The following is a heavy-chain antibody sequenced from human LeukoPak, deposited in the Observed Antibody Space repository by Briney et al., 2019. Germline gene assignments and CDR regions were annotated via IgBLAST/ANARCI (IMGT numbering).Heavy chain of an antibody. D-gene: IGHD3-10*01. CDR1: GGSTSSSNYY. CDR3: ARARGQWGSYYPPRAFDI. V-gene: IGHV4-39*07. CDR2: IYYGGST. J-gene: IGHJ3*02. Sequence: SETLSLTCTVSGGSTSSSNYYWGWIRQPPGKGLEWIGSIYYGGSTYYNPSLKSRVTISVDMSKNHFSLKLSSVTAADTAMYYCARARGQWGSYYPPRAFDIWGQGTMVTVSS.